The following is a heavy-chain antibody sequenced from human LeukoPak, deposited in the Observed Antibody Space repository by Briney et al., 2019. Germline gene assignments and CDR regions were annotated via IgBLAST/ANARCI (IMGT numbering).Heavy chain of an antibody. Sequence: GASVKVSCKASGFTFTAYHMHWVRQAPGQGLEWMGWINPNSGGTNYAQKFQGRVTMTRDTSISTAYMELSRLRSDDTAVYYCARVIKSLDDCSGGSCYLALDYWGQGTLVTVSS. J-gene: IGHJ4*02. CDR3: ARVIKSLDDCSGGSCYLALDY. CDR2: INPNSGGT. V-gene: IGHV1-2*02. CDR1: GFTFTAYH. D-gene: IGHD2-15*01.